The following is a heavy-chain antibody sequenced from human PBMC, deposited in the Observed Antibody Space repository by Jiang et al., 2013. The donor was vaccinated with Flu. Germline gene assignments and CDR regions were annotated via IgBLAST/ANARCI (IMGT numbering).Heavy chain of an antibody. J-gene: IGHJ4*02. CDR3: ARQAYDSSGYYYY. Sequence: WVRQMPGKGLEWMGIIYPGDSDTRYSPPFQGQVTISADKSISTAYLQWSNLKASDTAMYYCARQAYDSSGYYYYWGQGTLVTVSS. CDR2: IYPGDSDT. D-gene: IGHD3-22*01. V-gene: IGHV5-51*01.